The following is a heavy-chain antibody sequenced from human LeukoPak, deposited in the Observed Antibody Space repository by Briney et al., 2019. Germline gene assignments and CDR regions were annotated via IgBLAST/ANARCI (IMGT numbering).Heavy chain of an antibody. V-gene: IGHV3-23*01. CDR2: ISGGGGST. J-gene: IGHJ4*02. CDR1: GFTVSSKY. CDR3: AKDGGSLGEVRD. Sequence: GGSLRLSCAASGFTVSSKYMSWVRQAPGKGLEWVSVISGGGGSTYYADSVMGRFTISRDNSKDTLYLQMNSLRAEDTAVYYCAKDGGSLGEVRDWGQGTLVTVSS. D-gene: IGHD3-16*01.